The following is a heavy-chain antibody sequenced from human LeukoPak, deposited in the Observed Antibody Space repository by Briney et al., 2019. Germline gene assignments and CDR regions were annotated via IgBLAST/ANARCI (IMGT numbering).Heavy chain of an antibody. Sequence: GASVKVSCKASGYTFTSYDINWVRQATGQGLEWMGWMNPNSGNTGYAQKFQGRVTITRNTSISTAYMELSSLRSEDTAVYYCARRFLEWPYYFDYWGQGTLVTVSS. CDR3: ARRFLEWPYYFDY. CDR1: GYTFTSYD. D-gene: IGHD3-3*01. V-gene: IGHV1-8*03. J-gene: IGHJ4*02. CDR2: MNPNSGNT.